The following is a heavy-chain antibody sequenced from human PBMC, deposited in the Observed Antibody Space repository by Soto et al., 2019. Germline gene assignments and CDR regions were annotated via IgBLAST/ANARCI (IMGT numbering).Heavy chain of an antibody. CDR2: LNGGGDST. CDR1: GFTFSICA. Sequence: EVHLLESGGGLVQPGGSLRLSCAASGFTFSICAMSWVRQAPGKGLEWVSGLNGGGDSTYYADFVKGRSTISRDNSKSTLYLQMSSLRAEDTAVYYCAKASCSSTSCYVDYWGQGTLVTVSS. J-gene: IGHJ4*02. D-gene: IGHD2-2*01. V-gene: IGHV3-23*01. CDR3: AKASCSSTSCYVDY.